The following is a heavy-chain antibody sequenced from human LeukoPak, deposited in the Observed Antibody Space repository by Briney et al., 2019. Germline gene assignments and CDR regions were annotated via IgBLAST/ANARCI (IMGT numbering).Heavy chain of an antibody. V-gene: IGHV1-2*02. CDR3: ARGPYCSGGSCYDYYYYYMDV. D-gene: IGHD2-15*01. CDR1: GYTFTGYY. Sequence: ASVKVSCKASGYTFTGYYMHWVRQAPGQGLEWMGWINPNSGGTNYAQKFQGRVTMTRDTSISTAYMELSRLRSDDTAVYYCARGPYCSGGSCYDYYYYYMDVWGKGTTVTVSS. CDR2: INPNSGGT. J-gene: IGHJ6*03.